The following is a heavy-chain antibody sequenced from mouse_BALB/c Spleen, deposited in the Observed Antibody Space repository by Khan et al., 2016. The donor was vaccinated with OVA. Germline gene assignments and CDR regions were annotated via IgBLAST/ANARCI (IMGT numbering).Heavy chain of an antibody. D-gene: IGHD2-2*01. CDR3: ARHGYGGFAY. V-gene: IGHV1-18*01. J-gene: IGHJ3*01. CDR1: GYTFTDFI. CDR2: INPNNGDT. Sequence: VRLQQSGPELVKPGASVKIPCKASGYTFTDFIIDWVKQSLGESLEWIGDINPNNGDTIYNQKFKGKATLTVDKSSSTAYMELRSLTSEDTAVYYCARHGYGGFAYWGQGTLVTVSA.